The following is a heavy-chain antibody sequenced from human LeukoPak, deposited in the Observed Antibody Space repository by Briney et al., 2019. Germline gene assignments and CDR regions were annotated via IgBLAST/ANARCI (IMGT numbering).Heavy chain of an antibody. Sequence: GGSLRLSCAASGFTFSSYSMNWVRQAPGKGLEWVSSISSSSSYIYYADSVKGRFTISRDNAKNSLYLQMNSLRAEDTAVYYCARDHGGGASDYWGQGTLVTVSS. J-gene: IGHJ4*02. CDR2: ISSSSSYI. V-gene: IGHV3-21*04. D-gene: IGHD1-26*01. CDR3: ARDHGGGASDY. CDR1: GFTFSSYS.